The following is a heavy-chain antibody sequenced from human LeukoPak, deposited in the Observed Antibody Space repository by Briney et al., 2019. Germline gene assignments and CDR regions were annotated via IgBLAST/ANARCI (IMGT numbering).Heavy chain of an antibody. CDR3: ARPSARYYYYDSSGYYQD. CDR1: GFSFTSYW. V-gene: IGHV3-7*03. D-gene: IGHD3-22*01. Sequence: GGSLRLSCVASGFSFTSYWMSWVRQAPGKGLEFVANINQDAGTTNYVDSVKGRFTISRDNAENSLYLQMNSLRAEDTAVYYCARPSARYYYYDSSGYYQDWGQGTLVTVSS. J-gene: IGHJ4*02. CDR2: INQDAGTT.